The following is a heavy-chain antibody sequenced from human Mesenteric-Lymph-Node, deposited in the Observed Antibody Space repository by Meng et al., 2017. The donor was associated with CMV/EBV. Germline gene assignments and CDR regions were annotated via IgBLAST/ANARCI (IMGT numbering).Heavy chain of an antibody. V-gene: IGHV4-31*03. CDR3: ARRGYSYNYAD. D-gene: IGHD5-18*01. CDR1: GGSIRNGGYS. Sequence: CPVSGGSIRNGGYSWSWLRQHPGQGLEWIGYIYYSGSTYYNPSLKSRVSISVDTSKDQFSLKLTSVTAADTAVYYCARRGYSYNYADWGQGTLVTVSS. CDR2: IYYSGST. J-gene: IGHJ4*02.